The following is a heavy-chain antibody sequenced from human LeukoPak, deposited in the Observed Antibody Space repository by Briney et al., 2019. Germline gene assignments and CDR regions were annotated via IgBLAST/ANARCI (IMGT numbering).Heavy chain of an antibody. CDR1: GFTFSSYW. CDR3: ARAYGDYFNRDAFDI. J-gene: IGHJ3*02. V-gene: IGHV3-74*01. Sequence: PGGSLRLSCAASGFTFSSYWMHWVRQAPGKGLVWVSRINSDGSSTSYADSVKGRFTISRDNAKNTLYLQMNSLRAEDTAVYYCARAYGDYFNRDAFDIWGQGTMVTVSS. D-gene: IGHD4-17*01. CDR2: INSDGSST.